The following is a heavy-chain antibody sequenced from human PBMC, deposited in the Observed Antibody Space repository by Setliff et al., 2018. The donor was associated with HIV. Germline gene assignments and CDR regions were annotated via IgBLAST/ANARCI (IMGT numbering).Heavy chain of an antibody. CDR2: INPNSGGT. V-gene: IGHV1-2*05. D-gene: IGHD3-22*01. J-gene: IGHJ3*02. CDR1: GYTFTDYY. CDR3: ARQTRTYYYDSSGYSTAFDI. Sequence: AASVKVSCKASGYTFTDYYIHWVRQAPGQGLEWMGRINPNSGGTNYAQKFQGRVTMTRDTSISTAYMELSSLRSDDTVMYYCARQTRTYYYDSSGYSTAFDIWGQGTMVTVS.